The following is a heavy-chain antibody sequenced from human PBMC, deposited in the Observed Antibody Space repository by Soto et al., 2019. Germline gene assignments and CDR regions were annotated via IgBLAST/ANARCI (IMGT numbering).Heavy chain of an antibody. CDR1: GFTFRDYW. CDR2: INQDESQK. D-gene: IGHD2-21*02. V-gene: IGHV3-7*01. Sequence: EVQLVESGGDLVQPGGSLRLSCAASGFTFRDYWMSWLRQAPGSGLEWVANINQDESQKYYVDSVKGRFTISRDNAKNSLYLQMNSRRAEDTAVYYCATSATARGGIDYWGQGTLVTVSS. J-gene: IGHJ4*02. CDR3: ATSATARGGIDY.